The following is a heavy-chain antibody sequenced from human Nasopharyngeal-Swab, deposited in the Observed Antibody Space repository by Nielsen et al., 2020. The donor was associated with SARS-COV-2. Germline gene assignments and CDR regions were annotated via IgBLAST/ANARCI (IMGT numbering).Heavy chain of an antibody. D-gene: IGHD3-3*01. CDR2: ISSSSYI. J-gene: IGHJ6*02. CDR3: ARDGSDYDFWSAYFMDV. CDR1: GFTFNNYN. V-gene: IGHV3-21*01. Sequence: GGSLRLSCAASGFTFNNYNFNWVRQAPGKGLEWVSSISSSSYIYYADSVKGRFTISRDNAKNSLYLQMNSLRAEDTAVYYCARDGSDYDFWSAYFMDVWGQGTTVTVSS.